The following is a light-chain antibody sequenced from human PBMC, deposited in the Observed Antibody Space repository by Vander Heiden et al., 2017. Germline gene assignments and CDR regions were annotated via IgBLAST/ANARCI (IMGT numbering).Light chain of an antibody. CDR2: ANT. CDR3: AAWDDSLNGAV. Sequence: QSVLTQPPSASGAPGQRVSISCSGSSSNIGSHSVNWYQQLPGTAPKLLVYANTQRPSGVPDRFSGSKSGTSASLAISGLQSEDEADYYCAAWDDSLNGAVFGGGTQLTV. V-gene: IGLV1-44*01. J-gene: IGLJ7*01. CDR1: SSNIGSHS.